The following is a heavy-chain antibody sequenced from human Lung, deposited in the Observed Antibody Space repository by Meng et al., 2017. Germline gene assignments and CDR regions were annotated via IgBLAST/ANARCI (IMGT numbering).Heavy chain of an antibody. CDR2: ISAYNGRT. CDR1: GFTSTHHG. D-gene: IGHD6-19*01. V-gene: IGHV1-18*01. CDR3: ARWGHSSAWQSQWYEY. Sequence: QVQLVQSGAEVKKPGASMKVSCKASGFTSTHHGFSWVRQAPGQELEWVGWISAYNGRTSYSQKLQGRVTMTTDTSTSTVYMEVRSLRSDDTAVYFCARWGHSSAWQSQWYEYWGQGTLVTVSS. J-gene: IGHJ4*02.